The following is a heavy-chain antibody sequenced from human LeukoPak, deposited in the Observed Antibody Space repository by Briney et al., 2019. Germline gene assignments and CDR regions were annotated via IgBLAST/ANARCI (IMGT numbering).Heavy chain of an antibody. V-gene: IGHV4-39*07. CDR1: GGSISSSSYY. CDR3: ARWDQKDYDILTGLEE. D-gene: IGHD3-9*01. Sequence: PSETLPLTCTVSGGSISSSSYYWVWVRQPPGKGLEWIGSVYYSGSTYYKSSLKSRVTISGDTSKNQFSLKLSSVTAADTAVYYCARWDQKDYDILTGLEEWGQGTLVTVSS. CDR2: VYYSGST. J-gene: IGHJ4*02.